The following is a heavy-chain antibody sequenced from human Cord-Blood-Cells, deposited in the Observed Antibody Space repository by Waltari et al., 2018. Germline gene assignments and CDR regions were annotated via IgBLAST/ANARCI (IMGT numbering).Heavy chain of an antibody. D-gene: IGHD6-19*01. Sequence: EVQLVESGGGLVQPGGSLRLSCAASGFNFSSYWMHWVRQAPGKGLVWVSRINSDGSSTSYADSVKGRFTISRDNAKNTLYLQMNSLRAEDTAVYYCARVPDRAVAGISYFDYWGQGTLVTVSS. CDR1: GFNFSSYW. CDR2: INSDGSST. CDR3: ARVPDRAVAGISYFDY. J-gene: IGHJ4*02. V-gene: IGHV3-74*01.